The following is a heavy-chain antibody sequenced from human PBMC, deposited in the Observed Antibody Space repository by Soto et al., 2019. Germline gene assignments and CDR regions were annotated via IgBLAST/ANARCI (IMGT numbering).Heavy chain of an antibody. J-gene: IGHJ4*02. CDR1: GGTFSSYT. Sequence: SVKVSCKASGGTFSSYTISWVRQAPGQGLEWMGRIIPILGIANYAQKFQGRVTITADKSTSTAYMELSSLRSEDTAVYYCARGREGYCSGGSCYSDYWGQGTLVTVSS. V-gene: IGHV1-69*02. CDR3: ARGREGYCSGGSCYSDY. D-gene: IGHD2-15*01. CDR2: IIPILGIA.